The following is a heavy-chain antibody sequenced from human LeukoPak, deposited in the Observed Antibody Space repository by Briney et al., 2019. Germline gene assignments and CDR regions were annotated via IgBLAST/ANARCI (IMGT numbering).Heavy chain of an antibody. D-gene: IGHD3-16*02. J-gene: IGHJ4*02. V-gene: IGHV1-2*02. CDR1: GYTFTDYY. Sequence: ASVKVSCKASGYTFTDYYMHWVRQAPGQGLEWMGWINPDSGGTSSAQKFQGRVTMTRDTSISTTYLELSSLKSDDTAIYFCARGYDYVWGSYRLDYWGQGTLVTVSS. CDR3: ARGYDYVWGSYRLDY. CDR2: INPDSGGT.